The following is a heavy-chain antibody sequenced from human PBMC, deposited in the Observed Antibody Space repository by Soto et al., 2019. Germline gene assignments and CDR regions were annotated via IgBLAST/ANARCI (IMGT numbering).Heavy chain of an antibody. J-gene: IGHJ4*02. CDR3: AKDIGSGVYDYGYYFDY. V-gene: IGHV3-9*01. CDR2: ISWNSGSI. D-gene: IGHD5-12*01. CDR1: GFTFDDYA. Sequence: EVQLVESGGGLVQPGRSLRLSCAASGFTFDDYAMHWVRQAPGKGLEWVSGISWNSGSIGYADSVKGRFTISRDNAKNSLYMQMNSMRAEDTALYYCAKDIGSGVYDYGYYFDYWGQGTLVTVSS.